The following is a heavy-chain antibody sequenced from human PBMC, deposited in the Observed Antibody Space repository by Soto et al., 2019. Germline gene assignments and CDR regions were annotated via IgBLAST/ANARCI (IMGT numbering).Heavy chain of an antibody. J-gene: IGHJ6*02. D-gene: IGHD1-26*01. CDR1: GGSISTGGYS. CDR2: IYYSGST. V-gene: IGHV4-30-2*03. CDR3: ARHSSSGSYYYYYYGMDV. Sequence: SETLSLTCGVSGGSISTGGYSWAWIRQPPGKALEWIGSIYYSGSTYYNPSLKSRVTISVDTSKNQFSLKLSSVTAADTAVYYCARHSSSGSYYYYYYGMDVWGQGTTVTVSS.